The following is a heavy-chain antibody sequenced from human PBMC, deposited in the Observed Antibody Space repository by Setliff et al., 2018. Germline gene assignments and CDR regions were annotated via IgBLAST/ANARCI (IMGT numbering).Heavy chain of an antibody. Sequence: SETLSLTCTVSGASVRSGPYYWSWIRQPPGKGLEWIGFISYIGNTNYNPSLKSRITISLDTSKNQFSLKLSSVTAADTAVYYCARKGISALSGAFDMWGQGTMVTVSS. V-gene: IGHV4-61*01. CDR2: ISYIGNT. CDR1: GASVRSGPYY. CDR3: ARKGISALSGAFDM. D-gene: IGHD1-26*01. J-gene: IGHJ3*02.